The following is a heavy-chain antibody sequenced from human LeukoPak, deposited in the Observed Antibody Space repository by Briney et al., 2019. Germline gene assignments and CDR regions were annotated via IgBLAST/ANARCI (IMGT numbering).Heavy chain of an antibody. CDR2: ISSSSYI. J-gene: IGHJ3*02. D-gene: IGHD3-16*01. Sequence: PGGSLRLSCAASGFTFSSYSMNWVRQAPGKGLEWVSSISSSSYIYYADSVKGRFTISRDNAKNSLYLQMNSLRAEDTAVYYCASLYGEGAFDIWGQGTMVTVSS. CDR3: ASLYGEGAFDI. CDR1: GFTFSSYS. V-gene: IGHV3-21*01.